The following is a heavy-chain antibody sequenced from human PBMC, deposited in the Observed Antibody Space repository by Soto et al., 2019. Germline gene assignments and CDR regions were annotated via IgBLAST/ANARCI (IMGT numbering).Heavy chain of an antibody. D-gene: IGHD3-10*01. CDR3: ARHCNKKFTMVRGATPYYFDD. Sequence: PSETLSLTCTVSGGSISSSSYYWGWIRQPPGKGLEWIGSIYYSGSTYYNPSLKSRVTISVDTSKNQFSLKLSSVTAADTAVYYCARHCNKKFTMVRGATPYYFDDWGQGTLVTVSS. J-gene: IGHJ4*02. CDR1: GGSISSSSYY. V-gene: IGHV4-39*01. CDR2: IYYSGST.